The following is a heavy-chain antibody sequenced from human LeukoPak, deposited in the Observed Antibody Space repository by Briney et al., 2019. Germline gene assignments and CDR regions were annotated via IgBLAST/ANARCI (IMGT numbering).Heavy chain of an antibody. J-gene: IGHJ4*02. D-gene: IGHD3-22*01. CDR3: AKDLQSITMRVVVMGDY. CDR2: IIGSGGST. CDR1: GFTLSSYA. V-gene: IGHV3-23*01. Sequence: GGSMRLSCAASGFTLSSYAMSWVRPPPGKGLEWVSAIIGSGGSTFYADSVEGWLTISRDNSKNTLYLQMSSLRAEDTAVYYCAKDLQSITMRVVVMGDYWGQGTLVTVSS.